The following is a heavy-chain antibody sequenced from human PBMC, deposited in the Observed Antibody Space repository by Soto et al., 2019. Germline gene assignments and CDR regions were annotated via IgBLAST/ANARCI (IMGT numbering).Heavy chain of an antibody. CDR1: GFTFSNYW. J-gene: IGHJ4*02. V-gene: IGHV3-74*01. CDR2: ISDDGGST. D-gene: IGHD7-27*01. Sequence: EVQLVESGGGLVQPGGSLRLSCAASGFTFSNYWMHWVRQAPGKGLVWVSRISDDGGSTTYADSVKGRFTISRDNAKNLLYLQMNSLRAEDTAVYYCGRAGANDFWGQGTLVTVSS. CDR3: GRAGANDF.